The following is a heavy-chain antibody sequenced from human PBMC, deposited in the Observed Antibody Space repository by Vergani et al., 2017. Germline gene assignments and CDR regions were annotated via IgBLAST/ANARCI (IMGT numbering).Heavy chain of an antibody. CDR3: ARDRPGFGELFDDEPNSDYYYYGMDV. CDR2: IYTSGST. D-gene: IGHD3-10*01. V-gene: IGHV4-61*02. CDR1: GGSISSGSYY. J-gene: IGHJ6*02. Sequence: QVQLQESGPGLVKPSQTLSLTCTVSGGSISSGSYYWSWIRQPAGKGLEWIGRIYTSGSTNYNPSLKSRVTISVDTSKNQFSLKLSSVTAADTAVYYCARDRPGFGELFDDEPNSDYYYYGMDVWGQGTTVTVSS.